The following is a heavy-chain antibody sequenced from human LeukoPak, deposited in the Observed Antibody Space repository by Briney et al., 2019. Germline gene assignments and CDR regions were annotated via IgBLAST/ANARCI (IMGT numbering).Heavy chain of an antibody. Sequence: VKVSCKASGGTFSSYTISWVRQAPGQGLERMGRIIPILGIANYAQKFQGRVTITADKSTSTAYMELSSLRSEDTAVYYCARAAIGYGGNSGADYWGQGTLVTVSS. CDR1: GGTFSSYT. J-gene: IGHJ4*02. CDR2: IIPILGIA. D-gene: IGHD4-23*01. V-gene: IGHV1-69*02. CDR3: ARAAIGYGGNSGADY.